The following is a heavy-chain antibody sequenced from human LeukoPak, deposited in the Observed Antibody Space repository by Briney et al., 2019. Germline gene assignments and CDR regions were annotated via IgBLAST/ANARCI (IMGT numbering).Heavy chain of an antibody. CDR3: ARRTIATTGHWFDP. V-gene: IGHV4-39*01. CDR2: IYYSASS. Sequence: SETLSLTCTVSGGSISSSSYYWGWIRQPPGKGLEWIGSIYYSASSDYNPSLKSRVTISVDTTKNQFSLRLRSVTVADTAVYYCARRTIATTGHWFDPWGQGTLVTVSS. D-gene: IGHD6-13*01. J-gene: IGHJ5*02. CDR1: GGSISSSSYY.